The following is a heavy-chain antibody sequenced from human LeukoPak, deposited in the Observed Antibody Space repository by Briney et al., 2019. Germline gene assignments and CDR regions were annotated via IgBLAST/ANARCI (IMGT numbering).Heavy chain of an antibody. Sequence: PSETLSLTCTFSVDSISTYYWSWIRQPPGKGLEGIGYVYYSGSTNYSPSLKSRVAMSMDTSKNQFFLELRSVTAADTAVYYCVRHTWFGTRHWFDPWGQGILVTVSS. J-gene: IGHJ5*02. CDR1: VDSISTYY. V-gene: IGHV4-59*08. CDR3: VRHTWFGTRHWFDP. CDR2: VYYSGST. D-gene: IGHD3-10*01.